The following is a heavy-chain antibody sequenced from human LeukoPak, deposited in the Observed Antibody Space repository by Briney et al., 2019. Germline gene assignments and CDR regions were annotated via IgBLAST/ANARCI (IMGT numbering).Heavy chain of an antibody. D-gene: IGHD3-10*01. Sequence: GASVKVSCKASRYPFTSYAMHWVRQAPGQRLEWMGWIHVGNGNTEYSQKFQGRVTITRDTPATTTYMELSSLRPEDTAVYYCARVDGSGPNAPNDCWGQGSLVTVSS. J-gene: IGHJ4*02. CDR2: IHVGNGNT. CDR3: ARVDGSGPNAPNDC. V-gene: IGHV1-3*01. CDR1: RYPFTSYA.